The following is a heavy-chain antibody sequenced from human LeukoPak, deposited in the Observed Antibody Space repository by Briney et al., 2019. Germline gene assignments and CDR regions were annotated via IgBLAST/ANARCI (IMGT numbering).Heavy chain of an antibody. J-gene: IGHJ5*02. CDR2: IHHSGNT. V-gene: IGHV4-4*02. CDR3: ARYDYGDCWFDP. Sequence: SETLSLTCAVSGGSISSTNWWSWVRQPPGKGLEWIGEIHHSGNTNYNPSLKSRVTISVDKSKNQFSLKLTSVTATDTAMYYCARYDYGDCWFDPWGQGTLVTVSS. D-gene: IGHD4-17*01. CDR1: GGSISSTNW.